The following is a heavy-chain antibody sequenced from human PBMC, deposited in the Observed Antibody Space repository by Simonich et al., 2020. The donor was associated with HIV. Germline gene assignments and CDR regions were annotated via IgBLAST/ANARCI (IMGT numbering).Heavy chain of an antibody. J-gene: IGHJ4*02. Sequence: QVQLVQSGAEVKKPGASVKVSCKASGYTFTSYDINWVQQATGKGLEWMGWMNPNSGNTGYAQKFQCRVNMTRNTSISTAYMELSSLRSEDKAVDYCARTTWLRRIQRWLPRGYWGQGTLVTVSS. V-gene: IGHV1-8*01. CDR1: GYTFTSYD. CDR3: ARTTWLRRIQRWLPRGY. D-gene: IGHD5-18*01. CDR2: MNPNSGNT.